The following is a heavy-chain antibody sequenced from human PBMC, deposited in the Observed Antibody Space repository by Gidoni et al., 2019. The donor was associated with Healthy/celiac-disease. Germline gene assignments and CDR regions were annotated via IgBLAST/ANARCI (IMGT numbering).Heavy chain of an antibody. Sequence: QVQLQESGPGLVKPSGTLSLTCAVPGGSIRSSNWWSWVRQPPGKGLEWIGEIYHSGSTNYNPSLKSRVTISVDKSKNQFSLKLSSVTAADTAVYYCAREGEYSSSSNSDYWGQGTLVTVSS. J-gene: IGHJ4*02. CDR2: IYHSGST. CDR1: GGSIRSSNW. V-gene: IGHV4-4*02. CDR3: AREGEYSSSSNSDY. D-gene: IGHD6-6*01.